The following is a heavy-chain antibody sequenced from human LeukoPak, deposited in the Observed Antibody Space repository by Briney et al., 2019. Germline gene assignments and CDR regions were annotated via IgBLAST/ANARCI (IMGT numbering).Heavy chain of an antibody. J-gene: IGHJ3*02. Sequence: AGGSLRLSCAASGFTVSSNYMSWVRQAPGKGLEWVSVIYSGGSTYYADSVKGRFTISRDNAKNSLYLQMNSLRDEDTAVYYCAREIVVVPAAPPDAFDIWGQGTMVTVSS. CDR2: IYSGGST. D-gene: IGHD2-2*01. CDR3: AREIVVVPAAPPDAFDI. CDR1: GFTVSSNY. V-gene: IGHV3-66*01.